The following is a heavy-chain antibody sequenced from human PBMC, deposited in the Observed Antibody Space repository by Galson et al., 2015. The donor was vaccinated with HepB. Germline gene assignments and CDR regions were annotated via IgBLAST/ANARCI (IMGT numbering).Heavy chain of an antibody. D-gene: IGHD6-19*01. CDR3: VKRLVGQWLGGDAFDI. CDR1: GFTFSSYS. J-gene: IGHJ3*02. CDR2: ISSNGGST. Sequence: SLRLSCAASGFTFSSYSMHWVRQAPGKGLEYVSAISSNGGSTYYADSVKGRFTISRDNSKNTLYLQMSSLRAEDTAVYYCVKRLVGQWLGGDAFDIWGQGTMVTVSS. V-gene: IGHV3-64D*06.